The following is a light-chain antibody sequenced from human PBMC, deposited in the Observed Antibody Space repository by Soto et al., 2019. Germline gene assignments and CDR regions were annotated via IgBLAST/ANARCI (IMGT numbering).Light chain of an antibody. Sequence: EIVLTQSPATLSLSPGERATLSCRASQSVSSYLAWYQQKPGQAPRLLIYDASNRSTGIPARFSGSGSGTDFTLTSSSLEPEASEVYYCQQRSNWPPLTFGGGTKVEIK. CDR3: QQRSNWPPLT. CDR2: DAS. CDR1: QSVSSY. V-gene: IGKV3-11*01. J-gene: IGKJ4*01.